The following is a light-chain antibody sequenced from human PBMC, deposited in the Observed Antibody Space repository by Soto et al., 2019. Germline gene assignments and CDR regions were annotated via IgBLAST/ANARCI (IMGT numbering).Light chain of an antibody. J-gene: IGKJ1*01. Sequence: ERVRTQSPATLSVSPGERATLSCRASQSVGGDLAWYQQKPGQAPRLLIYRASTMATGIPARFSGSGSGTDFTLTISRLEPEDFAVYYCQQYGSSPTWTFGQGTKVDIK. V-gene: IGKV3-15*01. CDR2: RAS. CDR3: QQYGSSPTWT. CDR1: QSVGGD.